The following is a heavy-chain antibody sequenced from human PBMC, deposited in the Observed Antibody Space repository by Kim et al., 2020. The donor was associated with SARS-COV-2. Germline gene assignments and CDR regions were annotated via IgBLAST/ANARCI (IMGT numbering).Heavy chain of an antibody. D-gene: IGHD1-26*01. J-gene: IGHJ4*02. CDR3: ARDPGSYYGGYYFDY. V-gene: IGHV3-7*01. Sequence: DSVKGRFTISRDNAKNSLYLQMNSLRAEDTAVYYCARDPGSYYGGYYFDYWGQGTLVTVSS.